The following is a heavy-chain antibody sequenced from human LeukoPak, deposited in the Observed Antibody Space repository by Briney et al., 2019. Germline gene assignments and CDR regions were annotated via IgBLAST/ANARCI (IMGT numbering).Heavy chain of an antibody. J-gene: IGHJ4*02. CDR3: ASAEQWLPRDY. CDR1: AYTFTVYN. Sequence: ASVKVSCKASAYTFTVYNMDWVRHAPGQGLGRMGWINPNSGGTNYAQKFQGRVTMTRDTSISTAYMELSRLRSDDTAVYYCASAEQWLPRDYWGQGTLVTVSS. D-gene: IGHD6-19*01. CDR2: INPNSGGT. V-gene: IGHV1-2*02.